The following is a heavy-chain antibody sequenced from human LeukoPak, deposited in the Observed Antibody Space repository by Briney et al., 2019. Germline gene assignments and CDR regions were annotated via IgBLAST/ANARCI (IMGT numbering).Heavy chain of an antibody. CDR2: MNPNSGNT. Sequence: ASVKVSCKASGYTFTSYDINWVRQATGQGHEWMGWMNPNSGNTGYAQKFQGRVTMTRNTSISTAYMELSSLRSEDTAVYYCARDGFSTVTFSRYYYYGMDVWGQGTTVTVSS. V-gene: IGHV1-8*01. CDR3: ARDGFSTVTFSRYYYYGMDV. J-gene: IGHJ6*02. D-gene: IGHD4-17*01. CDR1: GYTFTSYD.